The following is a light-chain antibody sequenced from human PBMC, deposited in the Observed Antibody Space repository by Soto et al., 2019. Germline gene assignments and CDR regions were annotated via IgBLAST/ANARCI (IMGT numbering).Light chain of an antibody. J-gene: IGKJ1*01. CDR2: GAS. V-gene: IGKV1-39*01. CDR1: QSINSN. CDR3: QQSYSTMWT. Sequence: DIQMTQSPSSLSASVGYRVTITCRASQSINSNLNWYKQKPGKAPKXXIYGASSLQGGVPSRFRGSGSGTDFTLTISSLKPEDFATYYCQQSYSTMWTFGQGTKVDI.